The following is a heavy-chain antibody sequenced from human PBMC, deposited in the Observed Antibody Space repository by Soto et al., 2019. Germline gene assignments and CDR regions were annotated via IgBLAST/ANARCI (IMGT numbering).Heavy chain of an antibody. CDR3: ARVVDTVRSVDY. V-gene: IGHV3-48*02. D-gene: IGHD4-17*01. CDR2: ISSSSSTI. CDR1: GFTFSGYS. J-gene: IGHJ4*02. Sequence: LRVSCAASGFTFSGYSMNWVRRAPGKGLEWVSYISSSSSTIYYADSVKGRFTISRDNAKNSLYLQMNSLRDEDTAVYYCARVVDTVRSVDYWGQGTMVTVSS.